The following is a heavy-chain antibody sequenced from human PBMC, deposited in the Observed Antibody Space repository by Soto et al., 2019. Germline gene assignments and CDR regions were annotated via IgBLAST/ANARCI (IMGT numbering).Heavy chain of an antibody. D-gene: IGHD3-3*01. V-gene: IGHV3-23*01. CDR2: ISGSGGST. J-gene: IGHJ6*02. Sequence: EVQVLESGGGLVQPGGSLRLSCRASGFTFSNFGMSWVRQAPGKGLEWVSGISGSGGSTYYADSVKGRFTITRDHSKNTLFLQMNSLRVEDTAVYYCAKMECPTAYYYAMDVWGQGTTVTVSS. CDR3: AKMECPTAYYYAMDV. CDR1: GFTFSNFG.